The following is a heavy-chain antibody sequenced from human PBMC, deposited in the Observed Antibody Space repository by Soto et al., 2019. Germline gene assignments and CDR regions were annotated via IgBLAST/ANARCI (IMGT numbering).Heavy chain of an antibody. CDR3: ARGIPSLAAGATHYYYYHMDV. D-gene: IGHD6-13*01. CDR2: MNPNSGNT. Sequence: ASVKLSCKASGYSFPSYDINWGRQDTKQGLEWMGWMNPNSGNTGYAQKFQGRVTMTRNTSISTAYMELSSLRSEDSAVFSRARGIPSLAAGATHYYYYHMDVWRKGTTVTVAS. CDR1: GYSFPSYD. V-gene: IGHV1-8*01. J-gene: IGHJ6*03.